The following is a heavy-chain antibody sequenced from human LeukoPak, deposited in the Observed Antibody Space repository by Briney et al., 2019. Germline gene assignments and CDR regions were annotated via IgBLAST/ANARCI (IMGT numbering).Heavy chain of an antibody. CDR2: IIPIFGTA. Sequence: ASVKVSCKASGGTFSSYAISWVRQAPGQGLEWMGGIIPIFGTANYAQKFQGRVTITADKSTSTAYMELSSLRSEDTAVYYCATSLVVPQIPWYFDLWGRGTLVTVSS. J-gene: IGHJ2*01. CDR3: ATSLVVPQIPWYFDL. D-gene: IGHD2-2*01. V-gene: IGHV1-69*06. CDR1: GGTFSSYA.